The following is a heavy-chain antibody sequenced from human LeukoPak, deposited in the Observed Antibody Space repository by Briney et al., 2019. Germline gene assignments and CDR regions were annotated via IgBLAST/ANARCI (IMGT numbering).Heavy chain of an antibody. CDR1: GGSISSSSYY. CDR2: IYYSGST. CDR3: ARRGYSDTWRHSPFDY. D-gene: IGHD5-12*01. Sequence: PSETLSLTCTVSGGSISSSSYYWGWIRQPPGKGLEWIGSIYYSGSTYYNPSLTSRVTISVDTSKRQFSLKLSSVTAADTAVYYCARRGYSDTWRHSPFDYWGQGTLVTVSS. J-gene: IGHJ4*02. V-gene: IGHV4-39*01.